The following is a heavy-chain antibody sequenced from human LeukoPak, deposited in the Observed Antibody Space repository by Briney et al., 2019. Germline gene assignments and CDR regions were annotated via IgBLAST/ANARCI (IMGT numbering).Heavy chain of an antibody. D-gene: IGHD6-6*01. CDR3: ATSLASARAAGYYFDY. CDR2: VYSSGST. V-gene: IGHV3-66*01. Sequence: PGGSLRLSCAASGFTVSSKYMSWVRQAPGKGLEWVSVVYSSGSTYYADYVKGRFTISRDNSKNTLSLQMNSLRAEDTAVYYCATSLASARAAGYYFDYWGQGTLVTVSS. CDR1: GFTVSSKY. J-gene: IGHJ4*02.